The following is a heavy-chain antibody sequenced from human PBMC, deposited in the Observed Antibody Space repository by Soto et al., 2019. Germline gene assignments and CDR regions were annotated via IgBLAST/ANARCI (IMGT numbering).Heavy chain of an antibody. CDR3: AKSLLEWLFFQPTYYYYYGMYV. D-gene: IGHD3-3*01. V-gene: IGHV3-30*18. CDR1: GFTFSSYG. J-gene: IGHJ6*02. Sequence: SGGSLRLSCAASGFTFSSYGMHWVRQAPGKGLEWVAVISYDGSNKYYADSVKGRFTISRDNSKNTLYLQMNSLRAEDTAVYYCAKSLLEWLFFQPTYYYYYGMYVWGQGTTVTVSS. CDR2: ISYDGSNK.